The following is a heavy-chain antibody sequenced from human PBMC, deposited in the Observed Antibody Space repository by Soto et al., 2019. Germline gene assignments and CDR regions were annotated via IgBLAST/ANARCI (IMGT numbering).Heavy chain of an antibody. CDR3: ARSDWFDP. V-gene: IGHV3-74*01. CDR2: IKSDGSST. J-gene: IGHJ5*02. CDR1: GITLSGYW. Sequence: PGGSLRLSCVASGITLSGYWMHWVRQAPEKGLVWVARIKSDGSSTSYADSVKGRFTISRDNAKNTMYLQMNSLRGEDTAVYYCARSDWFDPWGQGTLVTVLL.